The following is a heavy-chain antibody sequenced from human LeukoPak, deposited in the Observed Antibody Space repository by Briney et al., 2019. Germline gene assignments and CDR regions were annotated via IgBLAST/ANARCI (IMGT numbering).Heavy chain of an antibody. J-gene: IGHJ4*02. CDR3: AKVRREMATIIAPDY. V-gene: IGHV3-30*02. CDR1: GFTFSSYG. D-gene: IGHD5-24*01. CDR2: IRYDGSNK. Sequence: GGSLRLSCAASGFTFSSYGMHWVRQAPGKGLEWVAFIRYDGSNKYYADSVKGRFTISRDNSKNTLYLQMNSLRAEDTAVYYCAKVRREMATIIAPDYWGQGTLVTVSS.